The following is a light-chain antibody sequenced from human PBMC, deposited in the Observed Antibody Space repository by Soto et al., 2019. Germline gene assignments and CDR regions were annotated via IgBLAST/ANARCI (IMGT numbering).Light chain of an antibody. V-gene: IGKV1-39*01. Sequence: DIQMTQSPSSQSASVGDRVTITCRASQSINSYLNWYQQKPGKATKLLIYAASSLQSGLPLRFSGSGSETDFTLTISTLQPDDFATYYCQQSFSTPRTFGQGTRVEI. CDR1: QSINSY. J-gene: IGKJ1*01. CDR2: AAS. CDR3: QQSFSTPRT.